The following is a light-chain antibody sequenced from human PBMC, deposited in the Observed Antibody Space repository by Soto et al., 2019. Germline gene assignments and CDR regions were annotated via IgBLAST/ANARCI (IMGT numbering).Light chain of an antibody. V-gene: IGKV1-12*01. CDR3: LQFRNFPRT. CDR2: AAS. J-gene: IGKJ1*01. CDR1: QGIGDR. Sequence: DIQVTQSPSSVSASVGDRVTITCRASQGIGDRLAWYQHKPGKAPQLLIQAASTLLSGVPSRFSGSGSGTDFLLTINSLQPEDFATYYCLQFRNFPRTVGQGTKVEV.